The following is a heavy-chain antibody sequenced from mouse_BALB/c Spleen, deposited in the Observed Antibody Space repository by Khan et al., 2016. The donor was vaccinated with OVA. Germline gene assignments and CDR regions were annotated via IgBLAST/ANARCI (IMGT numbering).Heavy chain of an antibody. V-gene: IGHV5-6*01. CDR3: TRLAYYYDSEGFAY. Sequence: EVQLLESGGDLVKPGGSLKLSCAASGFTFSTYGMSWVRQAPDKRLEWVATVSTGGSYTYYPDSVTGRFTISRDNAKNTLYLQMSGLRSEDTAMFYCTRLAYYYDSEGFAYWGQGTLVTVSA. J-gene: IGHJ3*01. CDR2: VSTGGSYT. CDR1: GFTFSTYG. D-gene: IGHD1-1*01.